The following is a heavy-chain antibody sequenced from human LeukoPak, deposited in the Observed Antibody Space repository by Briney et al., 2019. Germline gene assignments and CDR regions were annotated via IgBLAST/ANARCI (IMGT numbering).Heavy chain of an antibody. CDR3: AKGTISVLDY. CDR1: GFTLSNYG. V-gene: IGHV3-33*06. J-gene: IGHJ4*02. D-gene: IGHD2-21*01. CDR2: IWYDGTNK. Sequence: GRSLRLSCAVSGFTLSNYGMHWVRQAPGRGLEWVAVIWYDGTNKYYADSVRGRFTISRDSSKNTLYLQMNSLRAEDAALYYCAKGTISVLDYWGQGTLVT.